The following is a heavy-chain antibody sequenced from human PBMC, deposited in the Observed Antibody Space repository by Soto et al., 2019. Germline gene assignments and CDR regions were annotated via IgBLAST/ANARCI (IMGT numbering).Heavy chain of an antibody. D-gene: IGHD3-10*01. CDR2: IIPMYGPA. CDR1: VVGFSRDS. CDR3: ARATSMLRAVIDNWFDT. J-gene: IGHJ5*01. Sequence: LVKGSWTGVVVGFSRDSVDCVRQSHSQLLEWRVVIIPMYGPAKYAQRFQGRVTITADESTTTVYMELTSLTSQDTAVYYCARATSMLRAVIDNWFDTWGHPTLVTLSS. V-gene: IGHV1-69*01.